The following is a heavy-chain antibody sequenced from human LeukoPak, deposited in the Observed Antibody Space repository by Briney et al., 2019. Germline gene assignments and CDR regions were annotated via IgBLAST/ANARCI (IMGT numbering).Heavy chain of an antibody. J-gene: IGHJ3*02. V-gene: IGHV1-18*04. Sequence: ASVKVSCKASGYTFTGYYMHWVRQAPGQGLEWMGWISAYNGNTNYAQKLQGRVTMTTDTSTSTAYMELRSLRSDDTAVYYCAREVSGSPEGDAFDIWGQGTMVTVSS. CDR2: ISAYNGNT. CDR1: GYTFTGYY. CDR3: AREVSGSPEGDAFDI. D-gene: IGHD1-26*01.